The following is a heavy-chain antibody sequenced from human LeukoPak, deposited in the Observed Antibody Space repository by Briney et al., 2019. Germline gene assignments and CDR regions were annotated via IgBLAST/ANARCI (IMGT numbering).Heavy chain of an antibody. D-gene: IGHD1-26*01. CDR1: GFTFSSYE. CDR2: ISSSGSTI. V-gene: IGHV3-48*03. CDR3: AKGRGWEASYYYYYMDV. J-gene: IGHJ6*03. Sequence: GGSLRLSCAASGFTFSSYEMNWVRQAPGKGLEWVSYISSSGSTIYYADSVKGRFTISRDNSKNTLYLQMNSLRAEDTAVYYCAKGRGWEASYYYYYMDVWGKGTTVTISS.